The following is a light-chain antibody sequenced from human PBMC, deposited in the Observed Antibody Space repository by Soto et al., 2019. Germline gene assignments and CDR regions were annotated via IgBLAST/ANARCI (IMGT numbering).Light chain of an antibody. V-gene: IGLV2-14*01. CDR2: EVS. J-gene: IGLJ1*01. CDR3: SSYTSTSTRV. CDR1: SSDVGGYNY. Sequence: QSVLTQTAFVSGSPGQSITISCTGTSSDVGGYNYVSWYQHPPGKAPKLMISEVSNRPSGVSNRFSGSKSGNTASLTISGLQAEDEADYYCSSYTSTSTRVFGTGTKVTVL.